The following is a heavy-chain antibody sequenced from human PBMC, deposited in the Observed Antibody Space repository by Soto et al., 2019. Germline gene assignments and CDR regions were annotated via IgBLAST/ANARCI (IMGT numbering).Heavy chain of an antibody. CDR1: TGSITSGDYF. V-gene: IGHV4-39*01. Sequence: QLLESGPRLAKPSETLSLTCTVSTGSITSGDYFWGWIRQPPGKGLEFIGSMHSSGGTYYSPSLKSRVSISMDKSKNQFSLKLTSVTTADTAVYFCAGVVVGATRQTGSDHWGQGTLVTVS. CDR3: AGVVVGATRQTGSDH. CDR2: MHSSGGT. J-gene: IGHJ4*02. D-gene: IGHD2-15*01.